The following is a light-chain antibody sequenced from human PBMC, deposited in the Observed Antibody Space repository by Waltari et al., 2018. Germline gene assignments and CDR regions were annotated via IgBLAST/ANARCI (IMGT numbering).Light chain of an antibody. CDR3: ASYTSSGTLV. J-gene: IGLJ3*02. V-gene: IGLV2-14*01. Sequence: QSALTQPASVSGSPGQSITISCTGTSSDIGGYQYVPWYQQHPGRAPKLILYEASDRPSGISYRFSGSKSGSTASLTIAGLRAEDEGHYYCASYTSSGTLVFGGGTELTVL. CDR2: EAS. CDR1: SSDIGGYQY.